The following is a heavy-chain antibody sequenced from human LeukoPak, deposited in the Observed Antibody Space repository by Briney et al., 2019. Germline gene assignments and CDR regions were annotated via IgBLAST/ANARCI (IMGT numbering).Heavy chain of an antibody. V-gene: IGHV4-28*01. CDR1: GYSISSNHW. CDR2: IFYAGST. J-gene: IGHJ4*02. D-gene: IGHD3-3*02. CDR3: ARIGPILGAAWVDY. Sequence: SETLSLTCAVSGYSISSNHWWGWIRQPPGKGLEWIGYIFYAGSTYYNPSLKSRVTMSVDTSKNQFSLRLSSVTAVDTAVYYCARIGPILGAAWVDYWGQGTLVSVSS.